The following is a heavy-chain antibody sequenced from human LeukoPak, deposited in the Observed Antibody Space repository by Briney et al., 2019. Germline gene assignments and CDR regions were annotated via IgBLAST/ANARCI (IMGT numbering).Heavy chain of an antibody. CDR3: AISYSNLDY. D-gene: IGHD6-13*01. J-gene: IGHJ4*02. V-gene: IGHV1-24*01. CDR2: FDPEDGET. CDR1: GYTLTELS. Sequence: ASVKVSCKVSGYTLTELSMHWVRQAPGKGLEWMGGFDPEDGETIYAQKFQGRVTMIEDTSTDTAYMELSSLRSEDTAVYYCAISYSNLDYWGQGTLVTVSS.